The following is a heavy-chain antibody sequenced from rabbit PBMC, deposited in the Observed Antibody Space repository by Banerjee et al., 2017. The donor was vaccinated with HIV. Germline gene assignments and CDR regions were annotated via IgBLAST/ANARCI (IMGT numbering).Heavy chain of an antibody. CDR1: GFDFSRNYW. CDR2: IYNGDVST. CDR3: ARGYPDSTAYEL. V-gene: IGHV1S40*01. Sequence: QSLEESGGDLVKPGASLTLTCTASGFDFSRNYWICWVRQAPGKRPEWIACIYNGDVSTYYASWVNGRFTLSKTSSTTVTLQMTSLTAADTATYFCARGYPDSTAYELRGPGTLVTVS. D-gene: IGHD4-2*01. J-gene: IGHJ4*01.